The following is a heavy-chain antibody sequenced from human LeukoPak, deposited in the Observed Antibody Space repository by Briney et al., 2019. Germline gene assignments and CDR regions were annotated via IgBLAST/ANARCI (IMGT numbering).Heavy chain of an antibody. Sequence: PSETLSLTCTVSGGSISSSSYYWGWIRQPPGTGLEWIGYIYYSGSTNYNPSLKSRVTISVDTSKNQFSLNLSSVTAADTAVYYCARGPPGKENAFDIWGQGTMVTVSS. CDR1: GGSISSSSYY. CDR3: ARGPPGKENAFDI. V-gene: IGHV4-61*05. J-gene: IGHJ3*02. D-gene: IGHD2-2*01. CDR2: IYYSGST.